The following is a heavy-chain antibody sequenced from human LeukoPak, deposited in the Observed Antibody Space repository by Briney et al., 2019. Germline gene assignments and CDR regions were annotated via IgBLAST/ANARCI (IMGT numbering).Heavy chain of an antibody. Sequence: GGSLRLSCAASGFTFSSYEMNWVRQAPGKGLEWVSYISSSGSTIYYADSVKGRFTISRDKAKNSLYLQMNSLRAEDTAVYYCARGPQDVPATDYWGQGTLVTVSS. CDR3: ARGPQDVPATDY. V-gene: IGHV3-48*03. D-gene: IGHD2-2*01. CDR1: GFTFSSYE. CDR2: ISSSGSTI. J-gene: IGHJ4*02.